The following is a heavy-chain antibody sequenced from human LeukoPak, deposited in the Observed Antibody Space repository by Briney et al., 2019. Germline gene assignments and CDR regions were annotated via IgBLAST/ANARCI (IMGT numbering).Heavy chain of an antibody. D-gene: IGHD3-9*01. CDR1: GGSISSYY. CDR2: IYYSGST. J-gene: IGHJ4*02. CDR3: ERLWYYDILTGYYDY. V-gene: IGHV4-59*01. Sequence: SETLSLTCTVSGGSISSYYWSWIRQPPGKGLEWIGYIYYSGSTNYNPSLKSRVTISVDTSKNQFSLKLSSVTAADTAVYYCERLWYYDILTGYYDYWGQGTLVTVSS.